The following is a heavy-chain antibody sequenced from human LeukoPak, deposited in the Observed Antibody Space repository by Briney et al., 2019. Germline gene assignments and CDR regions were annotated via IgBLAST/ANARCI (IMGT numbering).Heavy chain of an antibody. CDR3: AKMRGHPREAYYFDS. CDR1: GFTFSSFA. V-gene: IGHV3-23*01. Sequence: GGSLRLSCAASGFTFSSFAVGWVRQAPGKGLEWVSSIDNGGTTYYAGSVKGRFTISRDNSKNTLYLQVNSLRAEDTAVYHCAKMRGHPREAYYFDSWGQGALVTVSS. D-gene: IGHD1-26*01. J-gene: IGHJ4*02. CDR2: IDNGGTT.